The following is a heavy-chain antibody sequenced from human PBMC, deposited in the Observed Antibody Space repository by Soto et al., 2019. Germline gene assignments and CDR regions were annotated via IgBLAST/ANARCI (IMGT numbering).Heavy chain of an antibody. CDR1: GGSFSGYY. J-gene: IGHJ4*02. Sequence: SETLSLTCAVYGGSFSGYYWSWIRQPPGKGLEWIGEINHSGSTNYNPSLKSRVTISVVTSKNQFSLKLSSVTAADTAVYYCARGGESSSWRKSPYYFDYWGQGTLVTVSS. CDR3: ARGGESSSWRKSPYYFDY. D-gene: IGHD6-13*01. CDR2: INHSGST. V-gene: IGHV4-34*01.